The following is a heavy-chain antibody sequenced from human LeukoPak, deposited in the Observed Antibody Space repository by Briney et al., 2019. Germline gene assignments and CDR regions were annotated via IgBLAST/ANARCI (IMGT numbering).Heavy chain of an antibody. J-gene: IGHJ4*02. CDR2: IYYSGST. D-gene: IGHD3-22*01. CDR1: GGSVSSGSYY. Sequence: SETLSLTCTVSGGSVSSGSYYWSWIRQPPGKGLEWIGYIYYSGSTNYNPSLKSRVTISVDTSKNQFSLKLSSVTAADTAVYYCARDYYDSSGYYPDYWGQGTLATVSS. CDR3: ARDYYDSSGYYPDY. V-gene: IGHV4-61*01.